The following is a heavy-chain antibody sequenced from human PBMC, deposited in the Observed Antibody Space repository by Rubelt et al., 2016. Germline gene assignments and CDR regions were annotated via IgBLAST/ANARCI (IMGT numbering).Heavy chain of an antibody. V-gene: IGHV3-21*02. Sequence: EVELVESGGSLVQPGGSLRLSCAASGFTFSSYSMHWVRQAPGKGLEWVSSITSSGSYIYYADSLKGRFTISSDNAKNSVYLQMNSLRVEDTAVYYCARDRDIYGGNSADYWGQGTLVTVSS. CDR3: ARDRDIYGGNSADY. CDR2: ITSSGSYI. CDR1: GFTFSSYS. D-gene: IGHD4-23*01. J-gene: IGHJ4*02.